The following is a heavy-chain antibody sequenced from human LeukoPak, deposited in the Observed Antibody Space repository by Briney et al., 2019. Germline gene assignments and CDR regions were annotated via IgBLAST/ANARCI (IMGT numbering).Heavy chain of an antibody. V-gene: IGHV3-23*01. J-gene: IGHJ6*02. CDR2: ISGSGGGT. D-gene: IGHD6-13*01. CDR3: AKYLRIGYYYYGMDV. Sequence: GGSLRLSCAASGFTFSSYAMSWVRQAPGKGLEWVSAISGSGGGTYYADSVKGRFTISRDNSKNTLYMQMNSLRAEDTAVYYCAKYLRIGYYYYGMDVWGQGTTVTVSS. CDR1: GFTFSSYA.